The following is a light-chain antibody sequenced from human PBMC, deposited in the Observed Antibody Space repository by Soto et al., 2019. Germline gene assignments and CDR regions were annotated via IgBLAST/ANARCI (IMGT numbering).Light chain of an antibody. J-gene: IGLJ2*01. CDR3: GTWEGSVSAGV. CDR1: SSDIENNY. V-gene: IGLV1-51*01. CDR2: DNT. Sequence: QSVLTQPPSVSAAPGQKVTISCSGSSSDIENNYVSWYQHLPGAAPKLLIYDNTERPSGIPDRFSGSKSGTSATLGITGLQTGDEGNYDCGTWEGSVSAGVFGGGTKLTVL.